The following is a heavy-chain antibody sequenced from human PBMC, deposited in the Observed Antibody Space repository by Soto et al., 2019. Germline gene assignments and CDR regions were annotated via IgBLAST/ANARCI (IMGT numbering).Heavy chain of an antibody. Sequence: PGGSLRLSCASSGFTFSSYGMHWVRQAPGKGLEWVAVISYDGSNKYYADSVKGRFTISRDNSKNTLYLQMNSLRAEDTAVYYCAKDRGSSWGVYYYYGMDVWGQGTTVTVSS. CDR2: ISYDGSNK. D-gene: IGHD6-13*01. CDR1: GFTFSSYG. J-gene: IGHJ6*02. CDR3: AKDRGSSWGVYYYYGMDV. V-gene: IGHV3-30*18.